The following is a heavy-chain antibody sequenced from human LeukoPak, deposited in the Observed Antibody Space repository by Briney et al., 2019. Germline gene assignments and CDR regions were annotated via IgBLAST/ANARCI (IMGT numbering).Heavy chain of an antibody. CDR3: ARHERDASLDHALDI. CDR1: GGSISSYY. Sequence: PSETLSLTCTVSGGSISSYYWSWIRQPPGKGLEWIGYIYYSGSTSYNPSLKSRVTMLVDTSKHQFSLKLSSVTAADTAVYYCARHERDASLDHALDIWGQGTMVTVSS. CDR2: IYYSGST. V-gene: IGHV4-59*08. D-gene: IGHD5-24*01. J-gene: IGHJ3*02.